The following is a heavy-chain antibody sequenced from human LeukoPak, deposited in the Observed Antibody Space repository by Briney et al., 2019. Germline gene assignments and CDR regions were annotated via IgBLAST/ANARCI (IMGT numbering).Heavy chain of an antibody. CDR3: AKGGITGTTGGGWAIDP. CDR2: ISYDGSNK. CDR1: GFTFSSYG. V-gene: IGHV3-30*18. Sequence: PGGSLRLSCAASGFTFSSYGMHWVRQAPGKGLEWVAVISYDGSNKYYADSVKGRFTISRDNSKNTLYLQMNSLRAEDTAVYYCAKGGITGTTGGGWAIDPWGQGTLVTVSS. D-gene: IGHD1-7*01. J-gene: IGHJ5*02.